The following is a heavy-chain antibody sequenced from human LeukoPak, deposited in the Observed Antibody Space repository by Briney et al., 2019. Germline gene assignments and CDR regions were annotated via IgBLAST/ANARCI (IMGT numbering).Heavy chain of an antibody. V-gene: IGHV3-73*01. D-gene: IGHD6-13*01. Sequence: GGSLRLSCAASGFTFSGSAMHRVRQASGKGLEWVGRIRSKANSYATAYAASVKGRFTISRDDSKNTAYLQMNSLKTEDTAVYYCTRRIIAARPDYYGMDVWGQGTTVTVSS. J-gene: IGHJ6*02. CDR1: GFTFSGSA. CDR2: IRSKANSYAT. CDR3: TRRIIAARPDYYGMDV.